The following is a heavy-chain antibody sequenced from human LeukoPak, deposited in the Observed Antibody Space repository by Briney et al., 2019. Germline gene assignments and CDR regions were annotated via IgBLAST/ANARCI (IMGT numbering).Heavy chain of an antibody. V-gene: IGHV3-21*01. Sequence: PGGSLRLSCAASGFTFNSYTMSWVRQAPGKGLEWVSSISSSSDYIYYADSVKGRFTISRDNAKNSLYLQMNSLRAEDTAVYYCARPLYSSGWYYLDYWGQGTLVTVSS. D-gene: IGHD6-19*01. J-gene: IGHJ4*02. CDR3: ARPLYSSGWYYLDY. CDR1: GFTFNSYT. CDR2: ISSSSDYI.